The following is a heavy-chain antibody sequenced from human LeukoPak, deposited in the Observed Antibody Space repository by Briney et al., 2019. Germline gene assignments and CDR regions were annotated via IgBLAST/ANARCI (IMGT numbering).Heavy chain of an antibody. Sequence: GESLKISCKGSGYSFTNFWINWVRQMPGKGLEWMGKIDPTDSYTSYSPSFQGHVTFSSDKSSRTAHLQWSSLRASDTAMYYCALSYSSGRGGFDYWGQGTLVTVSS. V-gene: IGHV5-10-1*01. J-gene: IGHJ4*02. D-gene: IGHD6-19*01. CDR1: GYSFTNFW. CDR2: IDPTDSYT. CDR3: ALSYSSGRGGFDY.